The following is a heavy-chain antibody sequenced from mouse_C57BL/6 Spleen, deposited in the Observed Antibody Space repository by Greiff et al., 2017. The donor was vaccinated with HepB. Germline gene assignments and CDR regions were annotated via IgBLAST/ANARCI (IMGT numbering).Heavy chain of an antibody. V-gene: IGHV1-26*01. Sequence: EVQLQQSGPELVKPGASVKISCKASGYTFTDYYMNWVKQSHGKSLEWIGDINPNNGGTSYNQKLKGKATLTVDKSSSTAYMELRSLTSEDSAVYYCAGTLYYAIDYWGQGTSVTVSS. J-gene: IGHJ4*01. CDR2: INPNNGGT. CDR3: AGTLYYAIDY. CDR1: GYTFTDYY.